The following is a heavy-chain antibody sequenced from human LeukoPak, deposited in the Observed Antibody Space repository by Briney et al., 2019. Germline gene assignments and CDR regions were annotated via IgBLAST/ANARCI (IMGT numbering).Heavy chain of an antibody. D-gene: IGHD3/OR15-3a*01. CDR2: INHSGST. CDR1: GHSISTDYY. V-gene: IGHV4-38-2*02. Sequence: SETLSLTCTVSGHSISTDYYWAWVRQPPGKGLEWIGEINHSGSTNYNLSLKSRVTISVDTSKNQFSLKLSSVTAADTAVYYCARALNWLFVWGQGTLVTVSS. CDR3: ARALNWLFV. J-gene: IGHJ4*02.